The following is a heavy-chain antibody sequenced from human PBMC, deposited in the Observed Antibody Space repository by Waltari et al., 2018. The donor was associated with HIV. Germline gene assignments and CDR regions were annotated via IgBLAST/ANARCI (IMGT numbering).Heavy chain of an antibody. D-gene: IGHD3-22*01. CDR2: IYPFDSDT. Sequence: EVQLVQSGAEVRKSGESLKISCKAFESTFTKYWIAWVRQMSGEGLEWMGIIYPFDSDTRYNPSFEGQITISVDKSLASAYLEWSNLNASDAAIYYCARLFYYDTTGYINNAFDIWGQGTVVTVS. CDR3: ARLFYYDTTGYINNAFDI. J-gene: IGHJ3*02. V-gene: IGHV5-51*03. CDR1: ESTFTKYW.